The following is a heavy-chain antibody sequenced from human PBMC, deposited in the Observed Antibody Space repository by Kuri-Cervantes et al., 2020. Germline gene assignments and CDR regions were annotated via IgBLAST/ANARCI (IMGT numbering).Heavy chain of an antibody. Sequence: ASVKVSCKASGYTFTGYYMHWVRQAPGQGHEWMGWINPNSGGTNYAQKFQGRVTMTRDTSISTAYMELSRLRSDDTAVYYCARAVRRGYSYGTPGGYWGQGTLVTVSS. CDR3: ARAVRRGYSYGTPGGY. J-gene: IGHJ4*02. V-gene: IGHV1-2*02. D-gene: IGHD5-18*01. CDR2: INPNSGGT. CDR1: GYTFTGYY.